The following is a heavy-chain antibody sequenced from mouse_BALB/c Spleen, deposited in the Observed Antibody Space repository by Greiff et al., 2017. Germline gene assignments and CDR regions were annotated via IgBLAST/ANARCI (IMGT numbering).Heavy chain of an antibody. CDR3: ARGAPKGDY. CDR1: GYAFSSSW. V-gene: IGHV1-82*01. Sequence: QLQQSGPELVKPGASVKISCKASGYAFSSSWMNWVKQRPGQGLEWIGRIYPGDGDTNYNGKFKGKATLTADKSSSTAYMQLSSLTSVDSAVYFSARGAPKGDYWGQGTSVTVSS. J-gene: IGHJ4*01. CDR2: IYPGDGDT.